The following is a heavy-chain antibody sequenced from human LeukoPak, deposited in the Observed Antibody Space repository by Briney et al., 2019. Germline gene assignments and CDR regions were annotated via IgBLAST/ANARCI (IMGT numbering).Heavy chain of an antibody. CDR1: GGSISSYY. CDR3: ARGQGYYDSSGYYYRTDYFDY. Sequence: SETLSLTCTVSGGSISSYYWSWIRQPPGKGLEWIGYIYYSGSTNYNPSLKSRDTISVDTSKNQFSLKLSSVTAADTAVYYCARGQGYYDSSGYYYRTDYFDYWGQGTLVTVSS. V-gene: IGHV4-59*01. CDR2: IYYSGST. D-gene: IGHD3-22*01. J-gene: IGHJ4*02.